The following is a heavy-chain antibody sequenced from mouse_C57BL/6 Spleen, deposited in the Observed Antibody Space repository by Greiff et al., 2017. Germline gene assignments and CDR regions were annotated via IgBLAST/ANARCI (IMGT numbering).Heavy chain of an antibody. D-gene: IGHD1-1*01. CDR2: IWRGGST. J-gene: IGHJ4*01. CDR3: AKNPITTVVATDAMDY. Sequence: VQRVESGPGLVQPSQSLSITCTVSGFSLTSYGVHWVRQSPGKGLEWLGVIWRGGSTDYNAAFMSRLSITKDNSKSQVFFKMNSLQADDTAIYYCAKNPITTVVATDAMDYWGQGTSVTVSS. CDR1: GFSLTSYG. V-gene: IGHV2-5*01.